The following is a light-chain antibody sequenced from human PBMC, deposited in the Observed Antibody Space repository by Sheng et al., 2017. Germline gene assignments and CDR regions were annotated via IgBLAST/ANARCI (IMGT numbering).Light chain of an antibody. CDR2: AAS. CDR3: QQYGSSPRS. CDR1: RSVASNY. V-gene: IGKV3-20*01. Sequence: EIVLTQSPGTLSLSPGEXATLSCRASRSVASNYLAWYQLKPGQAPRLLFYAASSRATGVPDRFGGSGSGTDFTLTITRLEPEDFAMYFCQQYGSSPRSFGQGTKV. J-gene: IGKJ1*01.